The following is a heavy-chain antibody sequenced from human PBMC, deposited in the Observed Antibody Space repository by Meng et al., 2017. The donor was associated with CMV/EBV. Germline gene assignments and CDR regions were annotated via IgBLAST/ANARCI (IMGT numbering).Heavy chain of an antibody. J-gene: IGHJ3*02. CDR1: EFTFSSYT. CDR2: ITPNSSYI. Sequence: GGSLRLSCAASEFTFSSYTMSWVRQAPGKGLECVSSITPNSSYILYADSMKGRVTISRDNAKDSLYLQMNSLRAEDTAVYYCARIGLYPGRMYQLNAFDIWGQGTMVTVSS. V-gene: IGHV3-21*06. D-gene: IGHD2-2*01. CDR3: ARIGLYPGRMYQLNAFDI.